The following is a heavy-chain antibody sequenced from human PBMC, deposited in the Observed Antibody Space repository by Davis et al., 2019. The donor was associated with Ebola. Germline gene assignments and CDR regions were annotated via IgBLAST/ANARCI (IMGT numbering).Heavy chain of an antibody. CDR3: AGGPFGVVVVAATDY. CDR1: GYTFTGYY. V-gene: IGHV1-2*04. CDR2: INPNSGGT. J-gene: IGHJ4*02. Sequence: ASVKVSCKASGYTFTGYYMHWVRQAPGQGLEWMGWINPNSGGTNYAQKFQGWVTMTRDTSVSTAYMELSRLRSDDTAVYYCAGGPFGVVVVAATDYWGQGTLVTVSS. D-gene: IGHD2-15*01.